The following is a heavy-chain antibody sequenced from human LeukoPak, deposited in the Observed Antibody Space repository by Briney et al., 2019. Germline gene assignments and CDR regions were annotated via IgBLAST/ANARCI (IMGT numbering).Heavy chain of an antibody. D-gene: IGHD5-18*01. Sequence: GGSLRLSCAASGFTFSRYGMHWVRQAPGKGLEWVAVISYDGSIKYYADSVKGRFTISRDNSKNTLYLVMNSLRTEDTAVYYCVKELEAGYSAVDWGQGTLVTVSS. CDR1: GFTFSRYG. CDR2: ISYDGSIK. CDR3: VKELEAGYSAVD. J-gene: IGHJ4*02. V-gene: IGHV3-30*18.